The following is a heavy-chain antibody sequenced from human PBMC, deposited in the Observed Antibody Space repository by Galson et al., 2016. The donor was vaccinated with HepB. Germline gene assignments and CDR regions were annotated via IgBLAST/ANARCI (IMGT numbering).Heavy chain of an antibody. V-gene: IGHV3-15*07. J-gene: IGHJ3*02. CDR1: GFNFNDAW. CDR2: IKSEAEGGTT. Sequence: SLRLSCAASGFNFNDAWMNWVRQAPGKGLEWVGRIKSEAEGGTTEYGAPVKGSFRILRDDSKNMLYLQRNSLKTEDTAIYYCTRRRELVWFGKSLSPFNVFDIWGQGAMVTVSA. CDR3: TRRRELVWFGKSLSPFNVFDI. D-gene: IGHD3-10*01.